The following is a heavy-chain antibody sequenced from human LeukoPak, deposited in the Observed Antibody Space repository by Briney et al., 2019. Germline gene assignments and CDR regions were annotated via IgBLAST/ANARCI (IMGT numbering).Heavy chain of an antibody. V-gene: IGHV1-2*02. CDR1: GYIFTNYQ. J-gene: IGHJ4*02. CDR3: ARMELPYYFDY. D-gene: IGHD1-26*01. CDR2: INPDSGVA. Sequence: GASVKVSCKTSGYIFTNYQMHWVRQAPGQGLEWMGWINPDSGVAHYAQNFQGRITMTRDTSISTAYMELSRLRSDDTAVYYCARMELPYYFDYWGQGTLVTVSS.